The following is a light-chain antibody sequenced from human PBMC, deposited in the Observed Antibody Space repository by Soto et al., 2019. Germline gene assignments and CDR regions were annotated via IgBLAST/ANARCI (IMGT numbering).Light chain of an antibody. J-gene: IGKJ5*01. CDR3: QRRGIWPGT. CDR2: DAS. V-gene: IGKV3-11*01. Sequence: EIVLTQSPATLSLSPGERATLSCRASQSVSSYLAWYQQKPGQAPRLLIYDASNRATGIPARFSGSGSGTDFTLTISGIEPEYFAVYYCQRRGIWPGTCGQGTRLEI. CDR1: QSVSSY.